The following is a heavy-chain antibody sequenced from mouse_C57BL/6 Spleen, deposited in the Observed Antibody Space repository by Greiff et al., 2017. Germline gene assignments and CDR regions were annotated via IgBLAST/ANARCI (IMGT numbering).Heavy chain of an antibody. D-gene: IGHD1-1*01. J-gene: IGHJ1*03. V-gene: IGHV14-3*01. CDR3: ARSHYYGSSHWYFDV. Sequence: VQLKQSVAELVRPGASVKLSCTASGFNIKNTYMHWVKQRPEQGLEWIGRIDPANGNTKYAPKFQGKATITADTSSNTAYLQLSSLTSEDTAIYYCARSHYYGSSHWYFDVWGTGTTVTVSS. CDR2: IDPANGNT. CDR1: GFNIKNTY.